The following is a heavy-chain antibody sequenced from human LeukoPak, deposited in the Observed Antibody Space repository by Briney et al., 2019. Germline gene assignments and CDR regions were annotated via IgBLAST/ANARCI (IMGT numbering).Heavy chain of an antibody. CDR1: GGSVSSGSYY. J-gene: IGHJ6*02. D-gene: IGHD2-2*01. Sequence: KSSETLPLTCTVSGGSVSSGSYYWSWIRQPPGKGLEWIGYIYYSGSTNYNPSLKSRVTISVDTSKNQFSLKLSSVTAADTAVYYCARDRTTWYQPDPYYGMDVWGQGTTVTVSS. CDR3: ARDRTTWYQPDPYYGMDV. V-gene: IGHV4-61*01. CDR2: IYYSGST.